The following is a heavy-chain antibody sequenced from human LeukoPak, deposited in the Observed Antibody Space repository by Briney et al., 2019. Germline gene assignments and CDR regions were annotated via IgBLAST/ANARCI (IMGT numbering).Heavy chain of an antibody. V-gene: IGHV1-18*01. CDR3: ARLLSDGYSPFDS. D-gene: IGHD5-24*01. CDR1: GYTFTNYG. J-gene: IGHJ4*02. Sequence: GASVKVSCTASGYTFTNYGISWVRQAPGQGLEWMGWIIAYYGNTNYAQRLQDRVTMTTDTSTSTAYMELRSLRSDDTAVYYCARLLSDGYSPFDSWGQGSLVTVSS. CDR2: IIAYYGNT.